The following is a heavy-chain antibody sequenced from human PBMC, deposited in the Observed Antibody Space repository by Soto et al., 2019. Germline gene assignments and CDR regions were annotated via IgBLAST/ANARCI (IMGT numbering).Heavy chain of an antibody. V-gene: IGHV4-30-4*01. Sequence: QVQLQESGPGLVKPSQTLSLTCTVSGGSISSGDYYWSWIRQPPGKGLEWIGYIYYSGSTYYNPSLKSRVTIPVDTSKNQFSRKRSSVTAADTAVYYCARERTTVTAFDHWGQGTLVTVSS. CDR3: ARERTTVTAFDH. CDR1: GGSISSGDYY. J-gene: IGHJ4*02. D-gene: IGHD4-4*01. CDR2: IYYSGST.